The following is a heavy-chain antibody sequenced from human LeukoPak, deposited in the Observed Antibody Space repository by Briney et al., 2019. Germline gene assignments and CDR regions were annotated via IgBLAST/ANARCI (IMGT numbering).Heavy chain of an antibody. V-gene: IGHV1-2*02. D-gene: IGHD3-22*01. CDR2: INPNSGGT. CDR1: GYTFTDYY. J-gene: IGHJ4*02. Sequence: ASVKVSCKASGYTFTDYYMHWVRQAPGQGLEWMGWINPNSGGTNYARKFQGRVTMTRDTPITTAYMELTRLMSDEAAVYYCARTYYDSRGYYYFDYWGQGTLVTV. CDR3: ARTYYDSRGYYYFDY.